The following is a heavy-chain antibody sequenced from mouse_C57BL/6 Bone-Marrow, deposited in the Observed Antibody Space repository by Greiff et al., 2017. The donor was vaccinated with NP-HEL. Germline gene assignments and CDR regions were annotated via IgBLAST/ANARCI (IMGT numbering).Heavy chain of an antibody. CDR3: ARAAQYEEYFDV. D-gene: IGHD2-12*01. J-gene: IGHJ1*03. CDR2: IYPGAGDT. CDR1: GYAFSSSW. Sequence: VQLQQSGPELVRPGASVKISCKASGYAFSSSWMNWVKQRPGQGLEWIGRIYPGAGDTNYNRKFKGKATLTADKSSSTAYMQLSSLTSKYSAVYFYARAAQYEEYFDVWGTGTTLTVSS. V-gene: IGHV1-82*01.